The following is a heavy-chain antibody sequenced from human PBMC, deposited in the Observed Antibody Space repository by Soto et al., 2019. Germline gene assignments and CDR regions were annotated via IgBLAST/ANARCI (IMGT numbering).Heavy chain of an antibody. V-gene: IGHV4-39*01. D-gene: IGHD6-13*01. Sequence: SETLSLTCTVSGGAINSTVYYWGWIRQPPGKGLEWIGSSNYGGPTYYSPSLQSRVTIPLDTAKNHFSLNLRSVTAADTAVYYCARHGAYSTSVYYYYGMDVWGQGTTVTVSS. CDR1: GGAINSTVYY. CDR2: SNYGGPT. CDR3: ARHGAYSTSVYYYYGMDV. J-gene: IGHJ6*02.